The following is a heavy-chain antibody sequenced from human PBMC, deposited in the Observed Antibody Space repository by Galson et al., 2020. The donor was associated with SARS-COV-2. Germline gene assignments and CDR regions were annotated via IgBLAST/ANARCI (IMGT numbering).Heavy chain of an antibody. J-gene: IGHJ6*02. V-gene: IGHV1-2*02. Sequence: ASVKVSCKASGYTFSDYYMHWVRQAPGQGLEWMGWINPKNGGTDYAQKFRGRVFMTRDTSISTAYMELSRLRSDDTAVYYCARARNTIFGGLARDPRQKEKSGMDVWGQGTTVTVSS. D-gene: IGHD3-3*01. CDR3: ARARNTIFGGLARDPRQKEKSGMDV. CDR2: INPKNGGT. CDR1: GYTFSDYY.